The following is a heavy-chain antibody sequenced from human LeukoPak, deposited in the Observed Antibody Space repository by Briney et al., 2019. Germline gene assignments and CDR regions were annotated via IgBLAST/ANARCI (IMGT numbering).Heavy chain of an antibody. D-gene: IGHD6-13*01. CDR3: ARDKGGGSWFGNWFDP. J-gene: IGHJ5*02. Sequence: SETLSLTCTVSGGSISSYYWSWIRQPAGKGLEWIGRIYTSGSTNYNPSLKSRVTMSVDTSKNQFSLKLSSVTAADTAVYYCARDKGGGSWFGNWFDPWGQGTLVTVSS. V-gene: IGHV4-4*07. CDR2: IYTSGST. CDR1: GGSISSYY.